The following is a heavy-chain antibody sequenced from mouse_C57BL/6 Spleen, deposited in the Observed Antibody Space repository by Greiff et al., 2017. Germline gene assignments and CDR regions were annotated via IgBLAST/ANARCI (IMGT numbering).Heavy chain of an antibody. Sequence: VQLQQPGAELVKPGASVKLSCKASGYTFTSYWMHWVKQRPGQGLEWIGMIHPNSGSTNYNEKFKSKATLTVDKSSSTAYMQLSSLTSEDSAVYYCARRASTVVAGVDYWGQGTTLTVSS. V-gene: IGHV1-64*01. CDR2: IHPNSGST. CDR3: ARRASTVVAGVDY. D-gene: IGHD1-1*01. J-gene: IGHJ2*01. CDR1: GYTFTSYW.